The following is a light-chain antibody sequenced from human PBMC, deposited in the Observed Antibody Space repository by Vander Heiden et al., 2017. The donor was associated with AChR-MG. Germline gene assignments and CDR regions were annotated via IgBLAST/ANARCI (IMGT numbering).Light chain of an antibody. CDR2: RNN. Sequence: QSVLPQPPSASGPPGPTVTISCSESSSNIGSNYVYWYQQLPGTAPKLLIYRNNQRPSGVPDRFSGSKSGTSASLAISGLRSEDEADYYCAAWDDSLNGRVFGGGTKLTVL. CDR1: SSNIGSNY. CDR3: AAWDDSLNGRV. V-gene: IGLV1-47*01. J-gene: IGLJ3*02.